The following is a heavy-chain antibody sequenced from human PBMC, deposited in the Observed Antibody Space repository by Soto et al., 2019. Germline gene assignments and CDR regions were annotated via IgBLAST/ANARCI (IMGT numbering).Heavy chain of an antibody. CDR1: GGSLSSSSYY. CDR2: IYYSGST. CDR3: ARSCGYSSRWLDY. Sequence: SETLSLTCTVSGGSLSSSSYYWGWIRQPPGKGLEWIGSIYYSGSTYYNPSLKSRVTISVDTSKNQFSLKLSSVTAADTAVYYCARSCGYSSRWLDYWGQGTLVPFSS. J-gene: IGHJ4*02. D-gene: IGHD6-13*01. V-gene: IGHV4-39*01.